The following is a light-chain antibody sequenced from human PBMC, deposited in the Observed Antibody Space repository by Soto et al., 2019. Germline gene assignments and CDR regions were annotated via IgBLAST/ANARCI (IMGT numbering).Light chain of an antibody. CDR2: AES. CDR1: QSVSSN. V-gene: IGKV3-15*01. Sequence: VMTQSPATLSLSPGDSATLSCRASQSVSSNLAWYQQKPGQAPRLLIYAESSRATGIPDRLSGSGSGTELTLTISRLQSEDFAVYYCQQYNNWPRTFGQGTKVDIK. CDR3: QQYNNWPRT. J-gene: IGKJ1*01.